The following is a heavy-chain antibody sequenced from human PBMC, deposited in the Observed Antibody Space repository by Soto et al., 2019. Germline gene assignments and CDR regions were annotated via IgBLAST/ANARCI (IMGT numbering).Heavy chain of an antibody. V-gene: IGHV3-11*06. CDR2: ISPGSRYP. CDR1: GFTFGDSY. CDR3: VRGGGGGLLDH. Sequence: PGGSLRLSCAGSGFTFGDSYMSWIRQAPGKGLEWLSYISPGSRYPAYADSVKGRFTISRDNAKRSLYLQMMSLTAEDTAIYYCVRGGGGGLLDHWGQGTMVTVSS. D-gene: IGHD2-15*01. J-gene: IGHJ5*02.